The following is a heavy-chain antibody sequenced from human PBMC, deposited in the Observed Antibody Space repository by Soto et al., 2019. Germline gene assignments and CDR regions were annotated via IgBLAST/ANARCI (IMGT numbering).Heavy chain of an antibody. CDR2: ISGSGGTA. CDR3: AKGRGQIWNFDY. Sequence: EVQLLESGGGSVQPGGSLRLSCAASGFTFSSYAMHWVRRPPGKGLEWVSSISGSGGTAYYADSVKGRFSISRDSLVNTLYLQMNSLRAEDTAVYYCAKGRGQIWNFDYWGQGTLVTVSP. V-gene: IGHV3-23*01. J-gene: IGHJ4*02. D-gene: IGHD3-10*01. CDR1: GFTFSSYA.